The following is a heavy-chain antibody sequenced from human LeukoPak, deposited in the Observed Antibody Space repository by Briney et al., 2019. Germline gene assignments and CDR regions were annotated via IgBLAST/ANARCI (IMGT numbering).Heavy chain of an antibody. CDR2: ISSSSSYI. V-gene: IGHV3-21*01. D-gene: IGHD1-26*01. J-gene: IGHJ3*02. CDR1: GFTFSSYS. Sequence: AGGSLRLSCAASGFTFSSYSMNWVRQAPGKGLEWVSSISSSSSYIYYADSVKGRFTISRDNAKNSLYLQMNTLRAEDTAVYYCARDRIYSGIYHDTFDIWGHGTMVTVSS. CDR3: ARDRIYSGIYHDTFDI.